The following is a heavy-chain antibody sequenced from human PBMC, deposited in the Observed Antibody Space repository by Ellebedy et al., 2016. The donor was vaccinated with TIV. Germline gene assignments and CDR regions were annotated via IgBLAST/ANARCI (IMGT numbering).Heavy chain of an antibody. J-gene: IGHJ4*02. CDR2: ISGSGAST. D-gene: IGHD3-3*01. V-gene: IGHV3-23*01. Sequence: PGGSLRLSCAASGFAFSTYAMTWVRQAPGKGLEWVSVISGSGASTFYADSVRGRFSISRDNSKNTLYLQMTGLRDEDTAVYFCARSRFGAHDHDQWGQGTLVTVSS. CDR1: GFAFSTYA. CDR3: ARSRFGAHDHDQ.